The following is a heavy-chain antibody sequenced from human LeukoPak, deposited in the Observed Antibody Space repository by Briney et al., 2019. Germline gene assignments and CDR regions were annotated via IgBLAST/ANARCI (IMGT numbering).Heavy chain of an antibody. D-gene: IGHD1-26*01. CDR2: ISSSSSTI. Sequence: GALRLSCAASGFTFSSYSMNWVRQAPGKGLEWVSYISSSSSTIYYADSVKGRFTISRDNVKNSLYLQMNSLRAEDTAVYYCARGGSYLSAFDIWGQGTMVTVSS. V-gene: IGHV3-48*01. J-gene: IGHJ3*02. CDR1: GFTFSSYS. CDR3: ARGGSYLSAFDI.